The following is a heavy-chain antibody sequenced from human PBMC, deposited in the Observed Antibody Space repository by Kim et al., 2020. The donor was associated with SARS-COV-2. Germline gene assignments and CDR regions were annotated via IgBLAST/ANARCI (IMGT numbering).Heavy chain of an antibody. D-gene: IGHD2-2*01. Sequence: SVKVSCKASGGTFSSYAISWVRQAPGQGLEWMGGIIPIFGTANYAQKFQGRVTITADESTSTAYMELSSLRSEDTAVYYCASSPAAIHYYFDYWGQGTLVTVSS. CDR2: IIPIFGTA. CDR1: GGTFSSYA. J-gene: IGHJ4*02. CDR3: ASSPAAIHYYFDY. V-gene: IGHV1-69*13.